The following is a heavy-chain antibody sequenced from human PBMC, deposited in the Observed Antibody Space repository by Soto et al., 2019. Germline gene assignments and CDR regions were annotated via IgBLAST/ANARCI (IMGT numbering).Heavy chain of an antibody. Sequence: EVQLVESGGGLVQPGGSLRLSCAASGFTVSSNYMSWVRQAPGKGLEWVSAIYSGGSTYYADSVKGRFTISRDNSKNTLYLQMNSLRAEDTAVYYCARDSEQLGYGMDVWGQGTTVTVSS. CDR3: ARDSEQLGYGMDV. V-gene: IGHV3-66*01. D-gene: IGHD6-6*01. CDR2: IYSGGST. CDR1: GFTVSSNY. J-gene: IGHJ6*02.